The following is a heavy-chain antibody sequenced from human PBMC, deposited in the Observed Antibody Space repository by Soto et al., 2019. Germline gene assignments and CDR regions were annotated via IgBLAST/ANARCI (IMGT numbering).Heavy chain of an antibody. CDR2: IYHSGST. D-gene: IGHD3-10*01. CDR1: GGSISSSNW. CDR3: ARVRERGVMFSPYRYYGMDV. V-gene: IGHV4-4*02. Sequence: QVQLQESGPGLVKPSGTLSLTCAVSGGSISSSNWWSWVRQPPGKGREWIGEIYHSGSTNYNPSLKSRGTISVDKSKNQFSLKLSSVTAADTAVYYCARVRERGVMFSPYRYYGMDVWGQGTTVTVSS. J-gene: IGHJ6*02.